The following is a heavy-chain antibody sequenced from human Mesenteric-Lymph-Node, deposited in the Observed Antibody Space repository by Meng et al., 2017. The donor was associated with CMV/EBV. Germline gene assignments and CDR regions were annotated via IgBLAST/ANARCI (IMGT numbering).Heavy chain of an antibody. J-gene: IGHJ4*02. CDR2: IYIGDTT. D-gene: IGHD5-24*01. Sequence: GGSLRLSCAASGFAVSTNYMNWVRQAPGKGLEWVSVIYIGDTTYYVDPVKGRFVVSRDNSKNTLYLQMNSLRVEDTAVYYCARGLDGSFDCWGQGILVTVSS. V-gene: IGHV3-53*01. CDR3: ARGLDGSFDC. CDR1: GFAVSTNY.